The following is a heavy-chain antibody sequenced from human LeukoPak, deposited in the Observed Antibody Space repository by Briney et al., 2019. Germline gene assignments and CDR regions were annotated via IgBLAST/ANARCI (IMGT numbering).Heavy chain of an antibody. Sequence: QSGGSLILSCVASGFIFGDSGMHWVRQAPGKGLEWVSGISPTSKATGYADSVKGRFIISRDNAKNSLYLQMNSLRAEDTALYYCVKGAGYYYDSRFDYWGQGTLVTVSS. V-gene: IGHV3-9*01. J-gene: IGHJ4*02. CDR3: VKGAGYYYDSRFDY. D-gene: IGHD3-22*01. CDR2: ISPTSKAT. CDR1: GFIFGDSG.